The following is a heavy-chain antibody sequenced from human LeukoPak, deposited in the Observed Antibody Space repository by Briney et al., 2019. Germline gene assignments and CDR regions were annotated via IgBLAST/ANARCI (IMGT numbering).Heavy chain of an antibody. V-gene: IGHV3-74*01. CDR3: ARDVPHNWFDT. Sequence: GGSLRLSCAASVSTFGNNWMHWVRQGPGKGLVWISRINSDGGGAIYADSVKGRCTVSRDNAKNTLYLQMNSLRAEETAVYYCARDVPHNWFDTWGQGTLVTVSS. J-gene: IGHJ5*02. CDR2: INSDGGGA. CDR1: VSTFGNNW.